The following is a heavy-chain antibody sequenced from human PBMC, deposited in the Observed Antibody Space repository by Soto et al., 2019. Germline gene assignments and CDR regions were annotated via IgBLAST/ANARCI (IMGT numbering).Heavy chain of an antibody. V-gene: IGHV1-69*13. CDR2: IIPIFGTA. CDR3: ARVPRSLSSSWFPPNYYYYGMDV. CDR1: GGTFSSYA. Sequence: EASVKVSCKASGGTFSSYAIGWVRQAPGQGLEWMGGIIPIFGTANYAQKFQGRVTITADESTSTAYMELSSLGSEDTAVYYCARVPRSLSSSWFPPNYYYYGMDVWGQGTTVTVSS. J-gene: IGHJ6*02. D-gene: IGHD6-13*01.